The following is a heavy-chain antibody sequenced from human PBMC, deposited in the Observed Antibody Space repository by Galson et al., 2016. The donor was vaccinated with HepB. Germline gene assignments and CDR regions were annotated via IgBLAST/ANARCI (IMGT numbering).Heavy chain of an antibody. Sequence: SLRLSCAASGFTFSSYAMNWVRQAPGKGLEWVSAISGSGFSTFYADSVKGRFTISRDNSKNTLYLQMNSLRAEDTAVYYCAKDLSWGIAAAGYYCYCYGMDGWGQGTTVTGSS. J-gene: IGHJ6*02. D-gene: IGHD6-13*01. V-gene: IGHV3-23*01. CDR3: AKDLSWGIAAAGYYCYCYGMDG. CDR1: GFTFSSYA. CDR2: ISGSGFST.